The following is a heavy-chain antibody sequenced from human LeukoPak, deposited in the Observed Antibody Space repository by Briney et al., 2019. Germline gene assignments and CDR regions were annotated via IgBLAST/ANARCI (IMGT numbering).Heavy chain of an antibody. D-gene: IGHD1-1*01. Sequence: GRSLRLSCTASGFTFSSLAMTWVRQAPGKGLEWVSTIRSNGDTTYNADSVKGRFTISRDNSKNTLYLELNSLRVEDTATFYCAKGQELDDGVFDSWGQGTMVTVSS. CDR3: AKGQELDDGVFDS. V-gene: IGHV3-23*01. CDR1: GFTFSSLA. J-gene: IGHJ4*02. CDR2: IRSNGDTT.